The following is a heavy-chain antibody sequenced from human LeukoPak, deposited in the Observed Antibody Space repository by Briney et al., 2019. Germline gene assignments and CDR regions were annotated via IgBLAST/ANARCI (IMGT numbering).Heavy chain of an antibody. Sequence: PGGSLRLSCLASGFTFGTTGMHWVRQAPGKGLEWVAFIRNDGSQTYYIDSVRGRFTISRDHSKNTLSLQMNSLRGEGTAVYYCAKEGKLQVAGVFEYWGQGTLVIVSS. V-gene: IGHV3-30*02. CDR2: IRNDGSQT. D-gene: IGHD6-19*01. CDR3: AKEGKLQVAGVFEY. CDR1: GFTFGTTG. J-gene: IGHJ4*02.